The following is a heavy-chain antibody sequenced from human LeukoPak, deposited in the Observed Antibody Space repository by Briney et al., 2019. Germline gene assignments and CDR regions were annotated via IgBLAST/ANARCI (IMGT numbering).Heavy chain of an antibody. CDR2: IYYSGST. CDR3: ARLGYSSGWEYFQH. CDR1: GGSISSSSYY. Sequence: SETLSLTCTVSGGSISSSSYYWGWIRQPPGKGLEWIGSIYYSGSTYYNPSLKSRVTISVDTSKNQFSLKLSSVTAADTAVYYCARLGYSSGWEYFQHWGQGTLVIVSS. V-gene: IGHV4-39*01. J-gene: IGHJ1*01. D-gene: IGHD6-19*01.